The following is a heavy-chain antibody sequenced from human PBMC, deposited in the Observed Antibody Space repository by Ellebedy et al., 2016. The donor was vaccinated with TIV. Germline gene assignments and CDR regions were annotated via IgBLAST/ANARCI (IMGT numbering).Heavy chain of an antibody. CDR2: INPNSGGT. CDR3: ASSPRGYYYMDV. Sequence: ASVTVSCXASGYTFTGYYMHWVRQAPGQGLEWMGWINPNSGGTNYAQKFQGRVTMTRDTSISTAYMELSRLRSDDTAVYYCASSPRGYYYMDVWGKGTTVTVSS. CDR1: GYTFTGYY. D-gene: IGHD3-10*01. V-gene: IGHV1-2*02. J-gene: IGHJ6*03.